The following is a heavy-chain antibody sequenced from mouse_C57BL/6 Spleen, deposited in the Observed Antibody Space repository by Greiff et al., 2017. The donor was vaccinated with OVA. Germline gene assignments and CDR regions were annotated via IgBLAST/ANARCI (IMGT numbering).Heavy chain of an antibody. D-gene: IGHD1-1*01. CDR3: ARLGDYYGSSYAMDY. CDR1: GFTFSSYG. V-gene: IGHV5-6*01. CDR2: ISSGGSYT. J-gene: IGHJ4*01. Sequence: VQLKESGGDLVKPGGSLKLSCAASGFTFSSYGMSWVRQTPDKRLEWVATISSGGSYTYYPDSVKGRFTISRDNAKNTLYLQMSSLKSEDTAMYYCARLGDYYGSSYAMDYWGQGTSVTASS.